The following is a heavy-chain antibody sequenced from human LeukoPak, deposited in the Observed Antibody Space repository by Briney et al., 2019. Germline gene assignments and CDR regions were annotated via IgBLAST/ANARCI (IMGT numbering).Heavy chain of an antibody. D-gene: IGHD3-10*01. CDR2: IRFDGSNQ. CDR1: GFTFSSYG. Sequence: TGGSLRLSCAASGFTFSSYGMHWVRQAPGKGLEWVAFIRFDGSNQYYADSVKGRFTISRDNSKNTLYLQMNSLRAEDTAVFYCARGYGSGRRGRAFDIWGQGTMVTVSS. J-gene: IGHJ3*02. CDR3: ARGYGSGRRGRAFDI. V-gene: IGHV3-30*02.